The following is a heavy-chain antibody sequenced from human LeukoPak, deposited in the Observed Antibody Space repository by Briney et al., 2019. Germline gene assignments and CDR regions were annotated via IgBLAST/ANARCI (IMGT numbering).Heavy chain of an antibody. J-gene: IGHJ4*02. CDR3: ARARLGAFDY. V-gene: IGHV3-48*04. CDR2: ISSSRSTI. Sequence: GGSLRLSCAASGFNVSSNYMNWVGQAQGKGVEWVSYISSSRSTIYYADSVNGRFTISRDNAKNSLYLQMNSLRAEDTAVYYCARARLGAFDYWGQGTLVTVSS. CDR1: GFNVSSNY. D-gene: IGHD3-16*01.